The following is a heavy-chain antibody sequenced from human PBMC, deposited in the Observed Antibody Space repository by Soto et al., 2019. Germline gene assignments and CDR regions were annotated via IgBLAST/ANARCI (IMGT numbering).Heavy chain of an antibody. CDR2: ISSGSTTI. CDR3: AREPYCSGGSCYSFSSEYYYYMDV. D-gene: IGHD2-15*01. CDR1: GFTFSTYS. V-gene: IGHV3-48*01. J-gene: IGHJ6*03. Sequence: EVQLVESGGDLVQPGGSLRLSCAASGFTFSTYSMNWVRLAPGKGLEWISYISSGSTTIYYADSVRGRFTISRDNAKNSPYLQMNSLRAEDTAVYYCAREPYCSGGSCYSFSSEYYYYMDVWGKGTTVTVSS.